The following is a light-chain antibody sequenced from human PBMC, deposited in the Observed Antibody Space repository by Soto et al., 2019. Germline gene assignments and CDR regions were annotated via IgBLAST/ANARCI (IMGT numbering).Light chain of an antibody. Sequence: QMTQSPSSLFASVGDRVTITCRASQSISSHVNWYQQKVVQTPRLLIYAASTLQSEVPPRISGSGSGTEFNLTISGLQREDFATCYCRRSHSAPLTFGGGTKIQI. J-gene: IGKJ4*01. CDR1: QSISSH. V-gene: IGKV1-39*01. CDR2: AAS. CDR3: RRSHSAPLT.